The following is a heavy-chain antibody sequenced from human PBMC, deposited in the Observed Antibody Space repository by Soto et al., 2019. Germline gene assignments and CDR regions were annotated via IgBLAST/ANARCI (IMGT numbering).Heavy chain of an antibody. Sequence: GESLKISCAASGFTVSSNYMSWVRQAPGKGLEWVSVIYSGGSTYYADSVKGRFTISRDNSKNTLYLQMNSLRAEDTAVYYCASTSRVVVAATPLDVWGKGTTVTVSS. J-gene: IGHJ6*04. CDR3: ASTSRVVVAATPLDV. CDR2: IYSGGST. D-gene: IGHD2-15*01. CDR1: GFTVSSNY. V-gene: IGHV3-66*01.